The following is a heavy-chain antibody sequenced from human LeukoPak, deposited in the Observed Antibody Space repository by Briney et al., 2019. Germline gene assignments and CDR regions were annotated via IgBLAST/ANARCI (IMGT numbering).Heavy chain of an antibody. D-gene: IGHD1-20*01. CDR2: IYYSGST. CDR1: GGSISSYH. Sequence: SETLSLTCTVSGGSISSYHWSWIRQPPGKGLEWIGYIYYSGSTNYNPSLKSRVTISVDTSKNQFSLKLSSVTAADTAVYYCARDRWGNWNDDYFDYWGQGTLVTVSS. V-gene: IGHV4-59*01. CDR3: ARDRWGNWNDDYFDY. J-gene: IGHJ4*02.